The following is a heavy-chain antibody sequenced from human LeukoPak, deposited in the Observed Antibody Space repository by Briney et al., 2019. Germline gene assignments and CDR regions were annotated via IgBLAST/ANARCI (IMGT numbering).Heavy chain of an antibody. Sequence: SETLSLTCTVSGGSISSSNYYWGWIRQPPGKGLEWIGSIDYSGSTYYSPSLKSRVTISVDTSKNQFSLKLSSVTAADTAVYYCARLGSSGWYSGGAFDIWGQGTMVTVSS. V-gene: IGHV4-39*07. J-gene: IGHJ3*02. CDR1: GGSISSSNYY. D-gene: IGHD6-19*01. CDR2: IDYSGST. CDR3: ARLGSSGWYSGGAFDI.